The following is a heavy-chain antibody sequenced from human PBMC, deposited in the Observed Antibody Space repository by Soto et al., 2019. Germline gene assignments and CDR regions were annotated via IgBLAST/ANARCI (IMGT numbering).Heavy chain of an antibody. D-gene: IGHD3-10*01. J-gene: IGHJ6*02. CDR3: ARHDYYGSGSYKGTHYYYYGMDV. CDR2: IYYSGST. Sequence: PSETLSLTCTVSGGSISSTSYYWGWIRQPPGKGLEWIGSIYYSGSTYYNPSLKSRVTISVDTSKKQFSLKLSSVTAADTAVYYCARHDYYGSGSYKGTHYYYYGMDVWGQGTTVTVSS. CDR1: GGSISSTSYY. V-gene: IGHV4-39*01.